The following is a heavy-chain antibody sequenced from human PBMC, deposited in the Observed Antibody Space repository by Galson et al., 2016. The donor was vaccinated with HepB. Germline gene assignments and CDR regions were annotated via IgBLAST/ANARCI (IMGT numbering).Heavy chain of an antibody. J-gene: IGHJ3*02. CDR2: ISSGSSYI. CDR3: ARVRERQLLDAFDI. D-gene: IGHD6-13*01. CDR1: GFTFRTYN. Sequence: SLRLSCAASGFTFRTYNMNWVRPAPGKGLEWVSSISSGSSYIYNADSVKGRFTISRDNAKNSLYLQMNSLRAEDTAVYYCARVRERQLLDAFDIWGQGTMVTVSS. V-gene: IGHV3-21*01.